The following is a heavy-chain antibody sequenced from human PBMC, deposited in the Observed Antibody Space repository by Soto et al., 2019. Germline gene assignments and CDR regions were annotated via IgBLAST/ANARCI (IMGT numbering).Heavy chain of an antibody. J-gene: IGHJ5*02. CDR1: GYNISSYD. CDR3: ASSPRGGSYYSWFDP. CDR2: INPNSGGT. V-gene: IGHV1-2*04. Sequence: ASVKVSCKASGYNISSYDMHWVRQAPGQGLEWMGWINPNSGGTNYAQKFQGWVTMTRDTSISTAYMELSGLRSDDTAVYYCASSPRGGSYYSWFDPWGQGTLVTVSS. D-gene: IGHD1-26*01.